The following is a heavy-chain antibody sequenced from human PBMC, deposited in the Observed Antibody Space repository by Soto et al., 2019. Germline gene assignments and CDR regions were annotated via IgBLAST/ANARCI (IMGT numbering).Heavy chain of an antibody. CDR3: ASDYYYSSGLSPQWFDP. V-gene: IGHV1-3*01. CDR2: INAGNGHT. D-gene: IGHD3-22*01. CDR1: GYTFTSYA. J-gene: IGHJ5*02. Sequence: ASVKVSCKASGYTFTSYAMHWVRQAPGQRLEWMGWINAGNGHTKYSQKFQGRVTITRDTSASTAYMELSSLRSDDTAVYYCASDYYYSSGLSPQWFDPWGQGTLVTVSS.